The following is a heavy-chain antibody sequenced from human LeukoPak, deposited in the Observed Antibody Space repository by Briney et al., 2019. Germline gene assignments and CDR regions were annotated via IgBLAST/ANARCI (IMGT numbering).Heavy chain of an antibody. CDR1: GFTFSSYG. CDR3: AKDLSDYGDFPIDY. D-gene: IGHD4-17*01. Sequence: PGGSLRLSCAASGFTFSSYGMHWVRQAPGKGLEWVAVIWYDGSNKYYADSVKGRFTISKDNSKNTLYLQMNSLRAEDTAVYCCAKDLSDYGDFPIDYWGQGTLVTVSS. CDR2: IWYDGSNK. J-gene: IGHJ4*02. V-gene: IGHV3-33*06.